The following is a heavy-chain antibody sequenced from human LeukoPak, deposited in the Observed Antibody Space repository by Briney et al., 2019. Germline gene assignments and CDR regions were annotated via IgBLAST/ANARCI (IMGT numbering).Heavy chain of an antibody. V-gene: IGHV3-9*01. CDR1: GFTFDDYA. Sequence: GRSLRLSCAASGFTFDDYAMHWVRQAPGKGLGWVSGISWNSGSIGYADSVKGRFTISRDNAKDSLYLQMNSLRAEDTVLYYCAKDGAYSGSYYGLDYWGQGTLVTVSS. D-gene: IGHD1-26*01. CDR2: ISWNSGSI. CDR3: AKDGAYSGSYYGLDY. J-gene: IGHJ4*02.